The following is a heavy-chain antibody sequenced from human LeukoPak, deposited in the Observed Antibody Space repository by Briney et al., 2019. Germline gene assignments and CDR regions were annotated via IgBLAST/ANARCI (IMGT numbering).Heavy chain of an antibody. CDR2: INHSGST. CDR3: ARVGYSSRWYIGHWFDP. V-gene: IGHV4-34*01. Sequence: PSETLSLTCAVYGASFSGYYWSWIRQPPGKGLEWIGEINHSGSTNYNPSLKSRVTISVDTSKNQFSLKLSSVTAADTAVYYCARVGYSSRWYIGHWFDPWGQRTLVTVSS. J-gene: IGHJ5*02. CDR1: GASFSGYY. D-gene: IGHD6-13*01.